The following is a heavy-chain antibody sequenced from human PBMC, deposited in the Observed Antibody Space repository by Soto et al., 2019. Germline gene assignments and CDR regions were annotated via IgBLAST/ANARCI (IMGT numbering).Heavy chain of an antibody. D-gene: IGHD3-10*01. CDR3: AKGGSGSYSNAFDI. CDR2: IYYSGST. Sequence: SATLSVTCPILRISIHSTSYYWGWIRQPPGKGLEWIGSIYYSGSTYCNPSLKSRVTISVDTSKNQFSLKLSSVTAADTAVYYCAKGGSGSYSNAFDIWGQGTMVT. CDR1: RISIHSTSYY. J-gene: IGHJ3*02. V-gene: IGHV4-39*01.